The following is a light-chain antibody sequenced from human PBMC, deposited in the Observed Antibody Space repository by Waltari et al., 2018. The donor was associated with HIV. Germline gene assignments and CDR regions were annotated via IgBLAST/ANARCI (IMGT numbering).Light chain of an antibody. CDR2: GAS. CDR3: QQYGGSPLT. CDR1: QTINRSF. V-gene: IGKV3-20*01. J-gene: IGKJ4*01. Sequence: EIVLTQSPGTLSLSPGERATLTCRASQTINRSFLAWYQQNPGQAPRLLVSGASSRATGVSDRFSGSGSGTDFTLTISRLEPEDFAVYYCQQYGGSPLTFGGGTKVEI.